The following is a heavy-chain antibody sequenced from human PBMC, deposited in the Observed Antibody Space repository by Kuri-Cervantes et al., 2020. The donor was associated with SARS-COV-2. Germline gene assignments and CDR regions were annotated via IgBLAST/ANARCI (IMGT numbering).Heavy chain of an antibody. CDR2: INHSGST. CDR3: ARGRIGYSSGWSYWYFDL. D-gene: IGHD6-19*01. Sequence: SETLSLTCTVSGGSISSYYWSWIRQPPGKGLEWIGEINHSGSTNYNPSLKSRVTISVDTSKIQFSLKLSSVTAADTAVYYCARGRIGYSSGWSYWYFDLWGRGTLVTVSS. V-gene: IGHV4-34*01. CDR1: GGSISSYY. J-gene: IGHJ2*01.